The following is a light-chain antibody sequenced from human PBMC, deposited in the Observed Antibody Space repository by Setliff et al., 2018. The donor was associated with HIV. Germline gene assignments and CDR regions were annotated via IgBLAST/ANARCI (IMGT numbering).Light chain of an antibody. CDR2: RNN. J-gene: IGLJ3*02. V-gene: IGLV1-47*01. CDR3: AAWDDSLSGRV. CDR1: SSNIGSNY. Sequence: PEETVTTFPCSGSSSNIGSNYVYWYQQLPGTTPKLLIYRNNQRPSGVPDRFSGSKSGTSASLAISGLRSEDEADYYCAAWDDSLSGRVFGGGTK.